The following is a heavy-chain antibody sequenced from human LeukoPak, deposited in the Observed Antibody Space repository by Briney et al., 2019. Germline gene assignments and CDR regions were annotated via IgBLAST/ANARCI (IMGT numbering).Heavy chain of an antibody. V-gene: IGHV4-31*03. CDR3: ARDRPDSTSPTTVGRFDP. D-gene: IGHD2-2*01. CDR2: IYSTGTT. J-gene: IGHJ5*02. Sequence: SETLSLTCSVSGDSISSGGFYWHWIRQHPEKGLEWIGYIYSTGTTYYNPSLTSRLTMSLDTSKNQFSLKVTSVTAADTAAYFFARDRPDSTSPTTVGRFDPWGQGTLVTVSS. CDR1: GDSISSGGFY.